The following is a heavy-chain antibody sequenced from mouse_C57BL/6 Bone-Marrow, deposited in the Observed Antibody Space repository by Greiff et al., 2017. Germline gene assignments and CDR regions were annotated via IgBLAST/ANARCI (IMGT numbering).Heavy chain of an antibody. J-gene: IGHJ4*01. CDR2: IWSGGST. Sequence: QVQLQQSGPGLVQPSQSLSITCTVSGFSLTSYGVHWVRQSPGKGLEWLGVIWSGGSTDYNAAFMARLSITKDNSTSQVFFKMNSLQADDTAIYYCAKGMVTTGEYAMDYWGQGTSVTVSS. V-gene: IGHV2-5*01. CDR1: GFSLTSYG. D-gene: IGHD2-2*01. CDR3: AKGMVTTGEYAMDY.